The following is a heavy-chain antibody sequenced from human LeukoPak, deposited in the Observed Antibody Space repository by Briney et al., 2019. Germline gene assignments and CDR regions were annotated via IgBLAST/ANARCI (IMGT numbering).Heavy chain of an antibody. CDR1: GFTFSSYA. J-gene: IGHJ4*02. V-gene: IGHV3-23*01. Sequence: GGSLRLSCAASGFTFSSYAMSWVRQAPGKGLEWVSAISGSGGSTYYADSVKGRFTISRDNSKNTLYLQMNSLRAEDTAVYYCAKVFRIAVAGTGYFGYWGQGTLVTVSS. D-gene: IGHD6-19*01. CDR3: AKVFRIAVAGTGYFGY. CDR2: ISGSGGST.